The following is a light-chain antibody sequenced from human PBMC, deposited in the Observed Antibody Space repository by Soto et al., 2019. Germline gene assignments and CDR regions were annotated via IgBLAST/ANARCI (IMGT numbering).Light chain of an antibody. V-gene: IGLV1-40*01. CDR1: SSDIGAGYR. Sequence: QAVVTQSPSVSGAPGERVTISCTGRSSDIGAGYRVRRYQQVPGTAPKLLIYDNTHRPSGVSVPFSGSKSGTSASLAISGLQAEDEADYYCQSFDKDLRDVVFGGGTELTVL. CDR2: DNT. J-gene: IGLJ3*02. CDR3: QSFDKDLRDVV.